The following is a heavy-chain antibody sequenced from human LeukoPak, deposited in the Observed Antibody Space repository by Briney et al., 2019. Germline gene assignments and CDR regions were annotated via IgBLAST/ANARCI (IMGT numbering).Heavy chain of an antibody. V-gene: IGHV3-21*01. Sequence: PGGSLGLSCVASGFTFSSYSMNWVRQAPGKGLEWASSISSSSSYIYYADSVKGRFTISRDNAKNSLYLQMNSLRAEDTAVYYCARSPREYYFDYWGQGTLVTVSS. CDR2: ISSSSSYI. D-gene: IGHD5-24*01. J-gene: IGHJ4*02. CDR3: ARSPREYYFDY. CDR1: GFTFSSYS.